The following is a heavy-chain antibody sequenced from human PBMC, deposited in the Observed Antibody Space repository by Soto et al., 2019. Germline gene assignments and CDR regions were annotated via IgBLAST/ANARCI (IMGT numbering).Heavy chain of an antibody. J-gene: IGHJ4*02. CDR3: ARDPATSIALANGDY. V-gene: IGHV3-48*01. D-gene: IGHD6-6*01. CDR1: GFTFSSYS. CDR2: ISSSSSTI. Sequence: PGGSLRLSCAASGFTFSSYSMNWVRQAPGKGLEWVSYISSSSSTIYYADSVKGRFTISRDNAKNSLYLQMNSLRAEDTAVYYCARDPATSIALANGDYWGQGTLVTVSS.